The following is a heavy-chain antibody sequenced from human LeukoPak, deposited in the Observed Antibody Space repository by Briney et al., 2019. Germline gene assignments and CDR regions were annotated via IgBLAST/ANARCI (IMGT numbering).Heavy chain of an antibody. Sequence: ASVKVSCKASGYSFTSYGISWVRQAPGQGLEWMGWISAYNGSTNYAQKLQGRVTMTTDTSTSTAYMELRSLRSDDTAVYYCARDGYYYDSSGHRSKDYWGQGTLVTVSS. J-gene: IGHJ4*02. CDR1: GYSFTSYG. V-gene: IGHV1-18*01. CDR2: ISAYNGST. D-gene: IGHD3-22*01. CDR3: ARDGYYYDSSGHRSKDY.